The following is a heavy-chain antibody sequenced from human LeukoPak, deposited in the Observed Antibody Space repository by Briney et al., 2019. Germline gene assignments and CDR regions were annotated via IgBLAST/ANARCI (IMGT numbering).Heavy chain of an antibody. D-gene: IGHD1-26*01. CDR2: ISGSGGST. CDR1: GFTFSSYA. J-gene: IGHJ4*02. Sequence: GGSLRLSCAAPGFTFSSYAMSWVRQAPGKGLEWVSAISGSGGSTYYADSVKGRFTISRDNSKNTLYLQMNSLRAEDTAVYYCASFGVGATTDYWGQGTLVTVSS. CDR3: ASFGVGATTDY. V-gene: IGHV3-23*01.